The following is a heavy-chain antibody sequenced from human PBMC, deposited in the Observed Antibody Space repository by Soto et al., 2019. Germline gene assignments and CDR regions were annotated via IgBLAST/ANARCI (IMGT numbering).Heavy chain of an antibody. Sequence: GGSLRLSCTASGFTFTNYWMSWVRQAPGKGLEWVANIKPDGSENYFVDSVKGRFTISRDNAKNSVFLQMDSLRVEDTAVYYCARGGTISVFFNSYYHYYLLSSCGKGTTVPGSS. D-gene: IGHD3-3*01. CDR1: GFTFTNYW. V-gene: IGHV3-7*01. CDR3: ARGGTISVFFNSYYHYYLLSS. CDR2: IKPDGSEN. J-gene: IGHJ6*03.